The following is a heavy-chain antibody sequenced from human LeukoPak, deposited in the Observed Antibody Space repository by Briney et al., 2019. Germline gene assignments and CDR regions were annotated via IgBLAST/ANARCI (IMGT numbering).Heavy chain of an antibody. Sequence: ASVKVSCKASGHTFTSYGISWVRQAPGQGLEWMGWISAYNGNTNYAQKLQGRVTMTTDTSTSTAYMELRSLRSDDTAVYYCARVPFYCSSTSCWFDPWGQGTLVTVSS. CDR3: ARVPFYCSSTSCWFDP. D-gene: IGHD2-2*01. V-gene: IGHV1-18*01. CDR1: GHTFTSYG. CDR2: ISAYNGNT. J-gene: IGHJ5*02.